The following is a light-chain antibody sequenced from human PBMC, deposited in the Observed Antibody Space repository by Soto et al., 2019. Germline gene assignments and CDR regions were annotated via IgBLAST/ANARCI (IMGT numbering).Light chain of an antibody. CDR3: KQLNSFPIT. V-gene: IGKV1-9*01. CDR2: AAS. Sequence: DIQLTQAPSFLSASAGDRVSITCRASQAISSYLAWYQQKPGRAPKLLIYAASTLQSGVHSRFSGSGSGTEFTLTITSLQPEDFATYYCKQLNSFPITFSQGTRLEIK. J-gene: IGKJ5*01. CDR1: QAISSY.